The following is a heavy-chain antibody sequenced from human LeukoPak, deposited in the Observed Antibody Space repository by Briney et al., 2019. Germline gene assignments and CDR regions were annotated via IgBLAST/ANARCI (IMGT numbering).Heavy chain of an antibody. CDR1: GVSLSGDDYS. CDR2: IYHSGST. V-gene: IGHV4-30-2*01. Sequence: SETLSLTCAVSGVSLSGDDYSWSWIRQPPGKGLEWIGYIYHSGSTYYNPSLKSRVTISVDRSKNQFSLKLSSVTAADTAVYYCATSPWSFGDDDAFDIWGQGTMVTVSS. CDR3: ATSPWSFGDDDAFDI. J-gene: IGHJ3*02. D-gene: IGHD4-17*01.